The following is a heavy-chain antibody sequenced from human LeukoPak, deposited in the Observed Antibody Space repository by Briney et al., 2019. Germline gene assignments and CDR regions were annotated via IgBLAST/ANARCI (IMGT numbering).Heavy chain of an antibody. CDR2: IYHSGST. J-gene: IGHJ4*02. D-gene: IGHD5-24*01. Sequence: SETLSLTCTVSGYSISSGYYWGWIRQPPGKGLEWIGSIYHSGSTYYNPSLKSRVTISVDTSKNQFSLKLSSVTAADTAVYYCARQDGYIISAFDYWGQGTLVTVSS. CDR1: GYSISSGYY. V-gene: IGHV4-38-2*02. CDR3: ARQDGYIISAFDY.